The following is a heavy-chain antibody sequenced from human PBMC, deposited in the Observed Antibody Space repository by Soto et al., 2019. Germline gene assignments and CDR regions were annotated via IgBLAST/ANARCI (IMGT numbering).Heavy chain of an antibody. D-gene: IGHD3-10*01. V-gene: IGHV3-74*01. CDR2: INSDGSST. J-gene: IGHJ6*02. CDR3: ARDFRTIQTRFYYAMDV. CDR1: GFSFSSYW. Sequence: PGGSLRLSCAASGFSFSSYWMHWVRQTPGKGLVWVSRINSDGSSTSYADSVNGRFTISRDNAKNTLYLQMNSLRAEDTAVYYCARDFRTIQTRFYYAMDVWGQGTTVTVSS.